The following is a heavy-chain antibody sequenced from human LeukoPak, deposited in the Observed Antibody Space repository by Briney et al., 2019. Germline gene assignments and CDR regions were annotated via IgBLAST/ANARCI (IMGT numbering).Heavy chain of an antibody. V-gene: IGHV3-7*01. Sequence: GGSLRLSCAVSGLTFSSSWMDWVRQAPGKGLEWVASINPDGNKRYSADSVKGRFTISRDNAENSLYLQMNSLRVEGTAFYYCARDLAYSRLDYWGQGMLVTVSS. CDR1: GLTFSSSW. CDR2: INPDGNKR. D-gene: IGHD5-18*01. J-gene: IGHJ4*02. CDR3: ARDLAYSRLDY.